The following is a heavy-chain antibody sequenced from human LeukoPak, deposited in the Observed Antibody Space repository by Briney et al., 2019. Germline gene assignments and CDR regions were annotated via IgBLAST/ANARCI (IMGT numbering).Heavy chain of an antibody. CDR2: ISGSGGST. D-gene: IGHD3-22*01. Sequence: GGSLTLSCAASGFTFSKAWMSWVRQAPGKGLEWVSAISGSGGSTYYADSVKGRFTISRDNSKNTLYLQMNSLRAEDTAVYYCAKGEYYDSSGQPLDYWGQGTLVTVSS. CDR3: AKGEYYDSSGQPLDY. V-gene: IGHV3-23*01. CDR1: GFTFSKAW. J-gene: IGHJ4*02.